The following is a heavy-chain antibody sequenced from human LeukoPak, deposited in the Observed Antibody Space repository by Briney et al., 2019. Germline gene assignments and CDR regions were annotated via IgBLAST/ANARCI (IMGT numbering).Heavy chain of an antibody. CDR1: GFTFSSYS. D-gene: IGHD2-15*01. J-gene: IGHJ4*02. V-gene: IGHV3-48*04. Sequence: PGGSLRLSCAASGFTFSSYSINWVRQAPGKGLEWVSYINSSSTTIYYADSVKGRFTISRDNAKNSLYLQMDSLGAEDTAVYYCALRRGGCSGGTCYQYFDYWGQGTLVTVSS. CDR2: INSSSTTI. CDR3: ALRRGGCSGGTCYQYFDY.